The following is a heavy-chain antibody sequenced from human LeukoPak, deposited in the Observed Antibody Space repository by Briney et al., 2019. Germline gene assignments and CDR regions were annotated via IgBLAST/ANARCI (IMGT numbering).Heavy chain of an antibody. V-gene: IGHV3-21*01. D-gene: IGHD3-9*01. CDR2: ISSSSSYI. CDR3: ARDRRSYYDILTGYSHGMDV. J-gene: IGHJ6*02. CDR1: GFTFSSYS. Sequence: PGGSLRPSCAASGFTFSSYSMNWVRQAPGKGLEWVSSISSSSSYIYYADSVRGRFTISRDNAKNSLYLQMNSLRAEDTAVYYCARDRRSYYDILTGYSHGMDVWGQGTTVTVSS.